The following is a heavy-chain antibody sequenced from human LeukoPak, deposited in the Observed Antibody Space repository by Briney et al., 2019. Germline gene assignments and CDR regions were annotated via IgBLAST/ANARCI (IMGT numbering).Heavy chain of an antibody. Sequence: PSETLPLTCTVSGGSISGSIYYWGRIRQPPGKGLEWIGSIYYSGSTYYNPSLKSRVTISVDTSKNQFSLKLTSVTAADTAVYYCARPSGWWHAPIDYWGQGHVITFSS. J-gene: IGHJ4*02. CDR2: IYYSGST. CDR1: GGSISGSIYY. V-gene: IGHV4-39*01. CDR3: ARPSGWWHAPIDY. D-gene: IGHD2-15*01.